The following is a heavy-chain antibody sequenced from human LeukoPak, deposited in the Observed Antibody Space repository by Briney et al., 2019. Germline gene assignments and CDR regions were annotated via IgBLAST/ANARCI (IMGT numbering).Heavy chain of an antibody. V-gene: IGHV4-39*01. Sequence: SETLSLTCTVSGGSISSSSYYWGWIRQPPGKGLEWIGSIYYSGSTYYNPSLKSRVTISVYTSKNQFSLKLSSVTAADTAVYYCARRGYYGSGSYRGGFDYWGQGTLVTVSS. CDR1: GGSISSSSYY. J-gene: IGHJ4*02. CDR3: ARRGYYGSGSYRGGFDY. D-gene: IGHD3-10*01. CDR2: IYYSGST.